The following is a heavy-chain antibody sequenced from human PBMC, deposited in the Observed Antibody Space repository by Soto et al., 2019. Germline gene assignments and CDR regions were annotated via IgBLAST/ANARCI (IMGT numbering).Heavy chain of an antibody. V-gene: IGHV1-69*13. CDR1: GGTFSSYA. Sequence: SVKVSCKASGGTFSSYAINWVRQAPGQGLEWVGGIIPSYGAASYAQKFLGRVTITADESTNTASMELSSLTSEDTAVYYCARPSFQYRVDYSMDVWGQGTTVTVSS. D-gene: IGHD5-12*01. CDR3: ARPSFQYRVDYSMDV. J-gene: IGHJ6*02. CDR2: IIPSYGAA.